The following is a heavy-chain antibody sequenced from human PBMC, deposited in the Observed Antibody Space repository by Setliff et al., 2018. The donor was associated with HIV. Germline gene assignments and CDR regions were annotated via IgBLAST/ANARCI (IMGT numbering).Heavy chain of an antibody. CDR1: GYTFTRYY. Sequence: ASVKVSCKASGYTFTRYYMHWVRQAPGQGLEWMGIINPSGGSTSYSQKFQGRVTMTRDTSTTTVYMELSSLSFEDTAVYHCARVYYGSGWGMRDAFDIWGQGTMVTVSS. D-gene: IGHD3-10*01. V-gene: IGHV1-46*01. J-gene: IGHJ3*02. CDR3: ARVYYGSGWGMRDAFDI. CDR2: INPSGGST.